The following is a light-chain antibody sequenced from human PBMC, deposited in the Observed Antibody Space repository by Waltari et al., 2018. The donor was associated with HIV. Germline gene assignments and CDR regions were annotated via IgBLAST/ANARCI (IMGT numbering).Light chain of an antibody. Sequence: QSALTQPRSVSGSPGQSVTISCTGTSSDVGSYNFVSWYQQHPGKAPKLLIYEVFKRPSGVPDRFSGSKSGNTASLTISGLQAEDEADYYCCSYAGTYTLYVFGTGTKVTVL. CDR1: SSDVGSYNF. V-gene: IGLV2-11*01. CDR3: CSYAGTYTLYV. J-gene: IGLJ1*01. CDR2: EVF.